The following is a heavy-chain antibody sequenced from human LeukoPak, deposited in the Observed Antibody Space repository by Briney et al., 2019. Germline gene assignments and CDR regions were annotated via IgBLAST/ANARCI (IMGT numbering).Heavy chain of an antibody. CDR2: MNPNSGNT. J-gene: IGHJ6*03. CDR1: GYTFTSYD. Sequence: ASVKVSCKASGYTFTSYDINWVRQATGQGLEWMGWMNPNSGNTGYAQKFQGRVTMTRNTSISTAYMELSSLRSEDTAVYYCARGRLRYFDWSRGFYYYYYYMDVWGKGTTVTISS. CDR3: ARGRLRYFDWSRGFYYYYYYMDV. D-gene: IGHD3-9*01. V-gene: IGHV1-8*01.